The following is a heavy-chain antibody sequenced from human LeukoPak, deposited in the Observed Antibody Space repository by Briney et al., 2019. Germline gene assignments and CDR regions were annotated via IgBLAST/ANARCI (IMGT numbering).Heavy chain of an antibody. J-gene: IGHJ1*01. CDR2: INPNSGGT. CDR1: GYTFTGYY. V-gene: IGHV1-2*02. Sequence: ASVKVSCKASGYTFTGYYMHWVRQAPGQGLEWMGWINPNSGGTNYAQKFQGRVTMTRDTSISTAYMELSRLRSDDTAVYYCAGYYYDSSGYYYDEYFQHWGQGTLVTVSS. D-gene: IGHD3-22*01. CDR3: AGYYYDSSGYYYDEYFQH.